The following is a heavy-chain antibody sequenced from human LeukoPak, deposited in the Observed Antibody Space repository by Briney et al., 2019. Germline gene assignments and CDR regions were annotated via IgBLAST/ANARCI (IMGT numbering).Heavy chain of an antibody. V-gene: IGHV3-23*01. CDR3: VTGGLGNWFDT. CDR1: GFTFSGYA. CDR2: VSGSGGTT. Sequence: GGSLRLSCAASGFTFSGYAMSWVRQAPGKGPEWVSGVSGSGGTTYYVDSVKGRSTISRDNSKNTLHLQMQSLRAEDTAVYYCVTGGLGNWFDTWGQGTLVSVSS. J-gene: IGHJ5*02. D-gene: IGHD3-16*01.